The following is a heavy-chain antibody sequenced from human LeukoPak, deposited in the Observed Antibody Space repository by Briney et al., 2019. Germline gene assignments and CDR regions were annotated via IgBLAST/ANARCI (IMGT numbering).Heavy chain of an antibody. CDR3: AKDPSLITIFGVDFVY. CDR1: GFTFSSYA. J-gene: IGHJ4*02. V-gene: IGHV3-23*01. D-gene: IGHD3-3*01. CDR2: ISGSGGST. Sequence: GGSLRLSCAASGFTFSSYAMSRVRQAPGKGLEWVSAISGSGGSTYYADSVKGRFTISRDNSKNTLYLQMNSLRAEDTAVYYCAKDPSLITIFGVDFVYWGQGTLVTVSS.